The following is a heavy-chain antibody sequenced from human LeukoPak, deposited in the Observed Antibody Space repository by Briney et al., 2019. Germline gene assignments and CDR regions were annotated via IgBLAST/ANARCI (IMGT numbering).Heavy chain of an antibody. J-gene: IGHJ4*02. CDR3: ARRENFAELSPDY. CDR2: IDPSGSYT. D-gene: IGHD3-10*01. V-gene: IGHV5-10-1*01. Sequence: GASLKISFRGFGYTFNAYWITWVRQMPGKGVDWVGRIDPSGSYTNYSPSFQGHVTISADKSINTAYLQWSSLKPSDTAIYYCARRENFAELSPDYWGQGTLVTVSS. CDR1: GYTFNAYW.